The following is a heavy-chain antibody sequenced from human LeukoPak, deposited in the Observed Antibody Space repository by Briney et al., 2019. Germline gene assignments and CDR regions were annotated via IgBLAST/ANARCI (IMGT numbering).Heavy chain of an antibody. CDR3: ARENTMVRGVII. D-gene: IGHD3-10*01. V-gene: IGHV4-59*01. Sequence: PSETLSLTCTVSGGSISSYYWSWIRQSPGKGLEWIGYIYYSGSTNYNPSLKSRVTISVDTSKNQFSLKLSSVTAADTAVYYCARENTMVRGVIIWGQGTLVTVSS. J-gene: IGHJ4*02. CDR2: IYYSGST. CDR1: GGSISSYY.